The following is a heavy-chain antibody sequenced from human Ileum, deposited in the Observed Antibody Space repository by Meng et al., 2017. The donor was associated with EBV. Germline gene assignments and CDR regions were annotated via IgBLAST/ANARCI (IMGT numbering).Heavy chain of an antibody. Sequence: VQSGMEVKKPGSSGKVPCNHSGYHFTNYGITWVRQAPGQGLEWNAWISAYNGNTNYAQTLQGRVTMTTDTSTSTACMEMESLRSEDTAVYYCARVEVGITSGDYWGQGTLVTVS. D-gene: IGHD1-26*01. V-gene: IGHV1-18*01. CDR1: GYHFTNYG. CDR2: ISAYNGNT. CDR3: ARVEVGITSGDY. J-gene: IGHJ4*02.